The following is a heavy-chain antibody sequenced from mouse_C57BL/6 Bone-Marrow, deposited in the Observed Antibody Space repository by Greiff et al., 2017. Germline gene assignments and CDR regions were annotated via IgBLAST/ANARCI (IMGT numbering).Heavy chain of an antibody. CDR1: GYTFTSYG. CDR2: IYPRSGNT. CDR3: APSSYYYGSSYGAY. Sequence: QVQLQQSGAELARPGASVKLSCKASGYTFTSYGISWVKQRTGQGLEWIGEIYPRSGNTYYNEKFNGKATLTADKSSSTAYMELRSLTSEDSAVYFCAPSSYYYGSSYGAYWGQGTLVTVSA. J-gene: IGHJ3*01. D-gene: IGHD1-1*01. V-gene: IGHV1-81*01.